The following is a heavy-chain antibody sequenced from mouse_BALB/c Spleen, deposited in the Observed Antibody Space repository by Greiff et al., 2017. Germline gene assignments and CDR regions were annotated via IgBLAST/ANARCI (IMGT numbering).Heavy chain of an antibody. CDR3: ALYGLDFDY. CDR1: GYSITSDYA. Sequence: EVKLVESGPGLVKPSQSLSLTCTVTGYSITSDYAWNWIRQFPGNKLEWMGYISYSGSTSYNPSLKSRISITRDTSKNQFFLQLNSVTTEDTATYYCALYGLDFDYWGQGTTLTVSS. D-gene: IGHD1-2*01. J-gene: IGHJ2*01. V-gene: IGHV3-2*02. CDR2: ISYSGST.